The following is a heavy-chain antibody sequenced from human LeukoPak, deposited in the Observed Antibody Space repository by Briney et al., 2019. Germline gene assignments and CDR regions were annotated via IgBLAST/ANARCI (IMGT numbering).Heavy chain of an antibody. CDR2: INPNRGCT. J-gene: IGHJ4*02. Sequence: ASVKVSCKASGYTFTGYYMHWVRPAPGQGREWVGWINPNRGCTNYAQTVQGWVTLNRDTSIRTAYMHRSRQRSNERAVYECVREGNRSSDSSASYPLDYWGQGTLVTVSS. CDR3: VREGNRSSDSSASYPLDY. D-gene: IGHD1-26*01. V-gene: IGHV1-2*04. CDR1: GYTFTGYY.